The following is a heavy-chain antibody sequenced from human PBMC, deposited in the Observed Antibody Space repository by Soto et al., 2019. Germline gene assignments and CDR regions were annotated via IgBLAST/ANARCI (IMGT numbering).Heavy chain of an antibody. CDR3: AKDIERFFGYFDY. D-gene: IGHD3-10*01. CDR1: GFTFSSYA. Sequence: GGSLRLSCAASGFTFSSYAMTWVRQAPGKGLEWVSTISDRGVSTYYADSVKGRFTISRDNSKNTLYLQMNSLRAEDTAVYYCAKDIERFFGYFDYWGQGTLVTVSS. CDR2: ISDRGVST. V-gene: IGHV3-23*01. J-gene: IGHJ4*02.